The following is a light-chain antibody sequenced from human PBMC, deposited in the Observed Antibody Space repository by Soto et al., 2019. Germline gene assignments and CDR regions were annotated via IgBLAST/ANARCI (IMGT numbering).Light chain of an antibody. CDR1: QSLLHSNGYNY. V-gene: IGKV2-28*01. J-gene: IGKJ2*01. CDR2: LGS. Sequence: DIVMTQSPLSLPVTPGEPASISCRSSQSLLHSNGYNYLDWYLQKPGQSPQLLIYLGSNRASGVPDRFSGSGSGTDFTLKISRVEAEAVGVYYCMRALQTPYTFGQGTKLEIK. CDR3: MRALQTPYT.